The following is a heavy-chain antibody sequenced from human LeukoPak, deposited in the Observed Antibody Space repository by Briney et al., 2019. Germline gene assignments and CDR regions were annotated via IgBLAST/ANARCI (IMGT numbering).Heavy chain of an antibody. CDR3: AARSSAAGTLLFDY. D-gene: IGHD6-13*01. J-gene: IGHJ4*02. CDR2: INHSGST. Sequence: SETLSLTCAVYGGSFSGYYWSWIRQPPGKGLEWIGEINHSGSTNYNPSLKSRVTISVDTSKNQFSLKLSSVTAADTAVYYCAARSSAAGTLLFDYWGQGTLVTVSS. V-gene: IGHV4-34*01. CDR1: GGSFSGYY.